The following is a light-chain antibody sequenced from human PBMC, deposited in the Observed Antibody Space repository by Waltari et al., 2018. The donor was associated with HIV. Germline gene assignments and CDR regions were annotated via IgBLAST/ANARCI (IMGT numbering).Light chain of an antibody. Sequence: RVTITCRASQDISSLLAWYQQQPGKAPKLLIYAASALQSGVSSRFSGSGSGTEFTLTISSLQPEDFAIYFCQQLKSSPMTFGQGTRLETK. CDR3: QQLKSSPMT. CDR2: AAS. J-gene: IGKJ5*01. CDR1: QDISSL. V-gene: IGKV1-9*01.